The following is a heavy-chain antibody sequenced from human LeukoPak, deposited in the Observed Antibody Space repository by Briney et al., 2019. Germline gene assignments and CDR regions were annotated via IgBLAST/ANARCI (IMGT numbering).Heavy chain of an antibody. D-gene: IGHD6-13*01. V-gene: IGHV3-33*08. CDR1: GFTFSSYG. J-gene: IGHJ6*03. Sequence: GGSLRLSCAASGFTFSSYGMHWVRQAPGKGLEWVAVIWYGGSNKYYADSVKGRFTISRDNSKNTLSLQMNSLRAEDTAVYYCAAGTGSDYYMDVWGKGTTVTVSS. CDR2: IWYGGSNK. CDR3: AAGTGSDYYMDV.